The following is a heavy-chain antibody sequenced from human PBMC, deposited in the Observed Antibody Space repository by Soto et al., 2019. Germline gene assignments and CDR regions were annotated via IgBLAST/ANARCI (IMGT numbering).Heavy chain of an antibody. CDR3: ARAYSGSSSPDS. J-gene: IGHJ5*01. Sequence: ASVKVSCKVSGYTLTELSMHWVRQAPGKGLEWMGGFDPEDGETIYAQKFQGRVTMTRDTSTSTVYMELSSLRFEDTAVYYCARAYSGSSSPDSWGQGTLVTVSS. D-gene: IGHD6-6*01. V-gene: IGHV1-24*01. CDR1: GYTLTELS. CDR2: FDPEDGET.